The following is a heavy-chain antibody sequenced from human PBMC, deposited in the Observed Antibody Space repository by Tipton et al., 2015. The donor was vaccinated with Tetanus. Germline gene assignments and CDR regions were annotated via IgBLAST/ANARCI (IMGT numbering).Heavy chain of an antibody. V-gene: IGHV3-30*04. CDR2: ISYDGSNK. CDR1: GFTFSSYA. Sequence: SLRLSCAASGFTFSSYAMHWVRQAPGKGLEWVAVISYDGSNKYYADSVKGRFTISRDNSKNTLYLQMNSLRAEDTALYYCAKGLGSSGIWGQGTLVTVSS. D-gene: IGHD3-16*01. J-gene: IGHJ4*02. CDR3: AKGLGSSGI.